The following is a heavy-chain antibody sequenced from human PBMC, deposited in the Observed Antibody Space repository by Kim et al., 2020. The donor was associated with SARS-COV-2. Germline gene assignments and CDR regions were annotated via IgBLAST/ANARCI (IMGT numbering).Heavy chain of an antibody. Sequence: GRFTISRDNSKNTLYLQMNSLRAEDTAVYYCAKDGGYSNSPYYYYGMDVWGQGTTVTVSS. D-gene: IGHD4-4*01. J-gene: IGHJ6*02. V-gene: IGHV3-23*01. CDR3: AKDGGYSNSPYYYYGMDV.